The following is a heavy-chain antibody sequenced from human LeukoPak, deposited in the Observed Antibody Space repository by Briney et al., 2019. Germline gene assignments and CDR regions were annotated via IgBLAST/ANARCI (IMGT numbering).Heavy chain of an antibody. D-gene: IGHD5-12*01. J-gene: IGHJ4*02. CDR2: INPNSGDT. CDR3: ARDRYTGYGTFDF. Sequence: ASVKVSCKASGYTFTNHYIHWVRQAPGQGLEWMGWINPNSGDTNFAQKFQGRVTMARDTSISTAYMELSRLRSDDTAVHYCARDRYTGYGTFDFWGQGTLVTVSS. CDR1: GYTFTNHY. V-gene: IGHV1-2*02.